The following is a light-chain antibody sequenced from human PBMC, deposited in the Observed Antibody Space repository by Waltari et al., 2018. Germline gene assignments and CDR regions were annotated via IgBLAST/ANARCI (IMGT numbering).Light chain of an antibody. CDR3: MQGLQIPFT. J-gene: IGKJ2*01. Sequence: EIVMTQPPISPPVTPGEPANTSCRSSESLLHTNGYYYLDWYLQRPGQSPQLLIYFASNRASGVADRFSGSASGTDFTLQVSRVEAEDVGVYFCMQGLQIPFTFGQGTRLQI. CDR2: FAS. CDR1: ESLLHTNGYYY. V-gene: IGKV2-28*01.